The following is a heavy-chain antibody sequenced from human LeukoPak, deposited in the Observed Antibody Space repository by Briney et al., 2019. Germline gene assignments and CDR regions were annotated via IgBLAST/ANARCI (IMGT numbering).Heavy chain of an antibody. Sequence: GGSLRLSCAASGFTFSSYSMNWVRQAPEKGLEWVSSIGSSSSYIYYADSVKGRFTISRDNAKNSLHLQMNSLRAEDTAVYYCAASTKHTAMVDYWGQGTLVTASS. V-gene: IGHV3-21*01. CDR2: IGSSSSYI. CDR3: AASTKHTAMVDY. J-gene: IGHJ4*02. CDR1: GFTFSSYS. D-gene: IGHD5-18*01.